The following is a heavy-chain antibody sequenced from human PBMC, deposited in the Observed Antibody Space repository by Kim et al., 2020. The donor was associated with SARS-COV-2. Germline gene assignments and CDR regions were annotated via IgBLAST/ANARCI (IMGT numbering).Heavy chain of an antibody. CDR2: IGTAGDT. CDR3: ARGSYYDSSGYSSDAFDI. J-gene: IGHJ3*02. V-gene: IGHV3-13*01. CDR1: GFTFSSYD. D-gene: IGHD3-22*01. Sequence: GGSLRLSCAASGFTFSSYDMHWVRQATGKGLEWVSAIGTAGDTYYPGSVKGRFTISRENAKNSLYLQMNSLRAGDTAVYYCARGSYYDSSGYSSDAFDIWGQGTMVTVSS.